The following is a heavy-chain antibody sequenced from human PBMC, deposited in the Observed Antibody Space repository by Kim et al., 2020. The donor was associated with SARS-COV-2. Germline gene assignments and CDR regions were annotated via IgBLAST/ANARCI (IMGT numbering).Heavy chain of an antibody. D-gene: IGHD6-19*01. CDR3: ARDSLGRSSGWYDAFDI. CDR1: GFTFSSYE. V-gene: IGHV3-48*03. CDR2: ISSSGSTI. Sequence: GGSLRLSCAASGFTFSSYEMNWVRQAPGKGLEWVSYISSSGSTIYYADSVKGRFTISRDNAKNSLYLQMNSLRAEDTAVYYCARDSLGRSSGWYDAFDIWGQGTMVTVSS. J-gene: IGHJ3*02.